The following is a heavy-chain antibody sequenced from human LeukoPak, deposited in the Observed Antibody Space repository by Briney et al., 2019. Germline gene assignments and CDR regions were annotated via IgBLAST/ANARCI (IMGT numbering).Heavy chain of an antibody. CDR1: GDSISSGGYH. Sequence: PSETLSLTCTVSGDSISSGGYHWSWIRQHPGKGLEWIGYIFYSGSTYYNPSLKSRVTISVDTSKNQFSLKLSSVTAADTAVYYCARDGVMVRVFDYWGQGTLVTVSS. D-gene: IGHD3-10*01. CDR3: ARDGVMVRVFDY. J-gene: IGHJ4*02. V-gene: IGHV4-31*03. CDR2: IFYSGST.